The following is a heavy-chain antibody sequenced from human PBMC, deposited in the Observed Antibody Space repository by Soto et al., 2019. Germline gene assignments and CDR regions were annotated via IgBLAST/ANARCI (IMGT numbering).Heavy chain of an antibody. Sequence: QVQLVESGGGGVQPGRSLRLSCAASGFTFSSYAMHWVRQAPGKGLEWVAVISYDGSNKYYADSVKGRFTISRDNSKNTLNLQMNSLRAEDTAVYYCARDDFYYDSSGYYAAFDYWGQGTLVTVSS. CDR2: ISYDGSNK. CDR3: ARDDFYYDSSGYYAAFDY. CDR1: GFTFSSYA. D-gene: IGHD3-22*01. V-gene: IGHV3-30-3*01. J-gene: IGHJ4*02.